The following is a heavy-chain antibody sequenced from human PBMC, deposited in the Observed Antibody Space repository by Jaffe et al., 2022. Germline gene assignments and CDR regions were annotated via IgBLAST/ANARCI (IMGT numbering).Heavy chain of an antibody. CDR3: ARNFGWDHYYYYYYMDV. V-gene: IGHV4-4*02. Sequence: QVQLQESGPGLVKPSGTLSLTCAVSGGSISSSNWWSWIRQPPGKGLEWIGEIYHSGSTNYNPSLKSRVTISVDKSKNQFSLKLSSVTAADTAVYYCARNFGWDHYYYYYYMDVWGKGTTVTVSS. J-gene: IGHJ6*03. CDR2: IYHSGST. D-gene: IGHD6-19*01. CDR1: GGSISSSNW.